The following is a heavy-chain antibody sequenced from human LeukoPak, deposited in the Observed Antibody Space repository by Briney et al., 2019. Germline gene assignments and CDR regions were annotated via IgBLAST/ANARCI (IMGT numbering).Heavy chain of an antibody. CDR2: ISYDESKI. CDR1: GFSFTNYA. Sequence: GGSLRLSCTGSGFSFTNYAMHWVRQAPGEGLEWVAVISYDESKIYYADSVKGRFSISRDLSTNALYLQMNSLTTEDTAMYFCARRPVAAEYFQHWGQGTLVTVSS. J-gene: IGHJ1*01. V-gene: IGHV3-30*03. D-gene: IGHD6-25*01. CDR3: ARRPVAAEYFQH.